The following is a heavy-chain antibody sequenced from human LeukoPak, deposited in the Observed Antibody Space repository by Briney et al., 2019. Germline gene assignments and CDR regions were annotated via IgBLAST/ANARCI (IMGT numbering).Heavy chain of an antibody. CDR1: GGSISSYY. J-gene: IGHJ4*02. Sequence: SETLSLTCTVSGGSISSYYWSWIRQPPGKGLGWIGYIYYSGSTNYNPSLKSRVAISVDTSKNQFSLKLSSVTAADTAVYYCARDEWAYDSSGYYVYWGQGTLVTVSS. CDR3: ARDEWAYDSSGYYVY. CDR2: IYYSGST. D-gene: IGHD3-22*01. V-gene: IGHV4-59*01.